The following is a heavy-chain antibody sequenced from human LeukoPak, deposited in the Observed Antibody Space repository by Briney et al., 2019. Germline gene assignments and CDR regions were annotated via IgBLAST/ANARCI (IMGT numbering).Heavy chain of an antibody. V-gene: IGHV1-2*04. CDR3: ARELSIAAAGTGFDY. Sequence: ASVKVSCKASGYTFTSYDINWVRQATGQGLEWMGWINPNSGGTNYAQKFQGWVTMTRDTSISTAYMELSRLRSDDTAVYYCARELSIAAAGTGFDYWGQGTLVTVSS. D-gene: IGHD6-13*01. J-gene: IGHJ4*02. CDR1: GYTFTSYD. CDR2: INPNSGGT.